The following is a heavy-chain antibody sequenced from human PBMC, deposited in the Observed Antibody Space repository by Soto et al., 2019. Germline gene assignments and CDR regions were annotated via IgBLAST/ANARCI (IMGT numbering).Heavy chain of an antibody. CDR1: GFIFQDYA. CDR3: GKERSGTDYFDGLDV. D-gene: IGHD1-1*01. V-gene: IGHV3-9*01. J-gene: IGHJ6*02. Sequence: PGGSRRLPCAASGFIFQDYAMHWVRQAPGEGLEWVSGISWNSGSIGYADSVKGRFTISRDNAKNSLFLQMNSLRTEDTALYFCGKERSGTDYFDGLDVWGQGTTVTVSS. CDR2: ISWNSGSI.